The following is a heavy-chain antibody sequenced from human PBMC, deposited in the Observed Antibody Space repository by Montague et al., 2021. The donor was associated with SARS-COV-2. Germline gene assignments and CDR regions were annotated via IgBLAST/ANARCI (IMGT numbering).Heavy chain of an antibody. CDR3: AKDSYYYGSGYGMDV. CDR2: SSGSDGGT. D-gene: IGHD3-10*01. V-gene: IGHV3-23*01. J-gene: IGHJ6*02. CDR1: GFTFSNSA. Sequence: SLRLSCAASGFTFSNSAMNWVRQAPGKGLEWVSGSSGSDGGTHYADSVKGRFTISRDNSKNVLYLQMNSLRAEDTALYYCAKDSYYYGSGYGMDVRGQGTTVTVSS.